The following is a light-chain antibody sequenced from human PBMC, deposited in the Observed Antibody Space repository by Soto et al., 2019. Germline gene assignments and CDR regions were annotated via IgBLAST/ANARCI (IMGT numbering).Light chain of an antibody. V-gene: IGKV3-15*01. CDR2: GAS. CDR3: QHYNNWPPWT. Sequence: EIVMTQSPATLSVSPGERATLSCRASQSVSSNLAWYQQKPGQAPRLLIYGASTRATGIPARFSGSGSGTEFTLPISSLQSEDFAVYYCQHYNNWPPWTFGHGTKVEVK. J-gene: IGKJ1*01. CDR1: QSVSSN.